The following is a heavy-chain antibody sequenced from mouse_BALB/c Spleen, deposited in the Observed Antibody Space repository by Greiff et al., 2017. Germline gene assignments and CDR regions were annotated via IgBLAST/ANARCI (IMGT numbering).Heavy chain of an antibody. V-gene: IGHV1-9*01. Sequence: VQLQQSGAELMKPGASVKISCKATGYTFSSYWIEWVKQRPGHGLEWIGEILPGSGSTNYNEKFKGKATFTADTSSNTAYMQLSSLTSEDSAVYYCAREDDGSYGAWFAYWGQGTLVTVSA. CDR3: AREDDGSYGAWFAY. D-gene: IGHD2-3*01. J-gene: IGHJ3*01. CDR1: GYTFSSYW. CDR2: ILPGSGST.